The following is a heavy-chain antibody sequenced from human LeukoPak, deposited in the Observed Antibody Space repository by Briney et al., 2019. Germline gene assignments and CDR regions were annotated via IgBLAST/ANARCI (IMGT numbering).Heavy chain of an antibody. J-gene: IGHJ4*02. CDR2: ISGSGGTT. V-gene: IGHV3-23*01. Sequence: GGSLRLSCAASGFAFSTFAMSWVRQAPGKGLEWVSVISGSGGTTYYADSVKGRFTISRDNSKNTLYLQMNSLRAEDTAVYYCAKDGRLWFGEFDYFDYWGQGTLVTVSS. CDR1: GFAFSTFA. CDR3: AKDGRLWFGEFDYFDY. D-gene: IGHD3-10*01.